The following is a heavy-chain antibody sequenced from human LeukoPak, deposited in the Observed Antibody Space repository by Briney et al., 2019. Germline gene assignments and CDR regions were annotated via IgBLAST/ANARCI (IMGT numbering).Heavy chain of an antibody. CDR2: IYYSGST. Sequence: PSQTLSLTCTASGGSISSYYWSWIRQPPGKGLEWIGYIYYSGSTNYNPSLKSRVTISVDTSKNQFSLKLSSVTAADTAVYYCARQGRYMAAAGTPNFDYWGQGTLVTVSS. J-gene: IGHJ4*02. V-gene: IGHV4-59*08. CDR3: ARQGRYMAAAGTPNFDY. D-gene: IGHD6-13*01. CDR1: GGSISSYY.